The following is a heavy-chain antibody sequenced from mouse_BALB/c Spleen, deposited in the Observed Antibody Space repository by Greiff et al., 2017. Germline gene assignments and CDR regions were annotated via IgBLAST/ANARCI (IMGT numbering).Heavy chain of an antibody. Sequence: EVHLVESGGGLVQPGGSRKLSCAASGFTFSSFGMHWVRQAPEKGLEWVAYISSGSSTIYYADTVKGRCTISRDNPKNTLFLQMTSLRSEDTAMYDCARVYYGNYDCVAYWGQGTLVTVSA. CDR2: ISSGSSTI. V-gene: IGHV5-17*02. J-gene: IGHJ3*01. CDR3: ARVYYGNYDCVAY. CDR1: GFTFSSFG. D-gene: IGHD2-1*01.